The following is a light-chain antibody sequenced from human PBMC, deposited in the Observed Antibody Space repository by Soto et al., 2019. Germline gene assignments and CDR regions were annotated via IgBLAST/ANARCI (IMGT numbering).Light chain of an antibody. V-gene: IGKV3-15*01. CDR3: QQYNNWPPWT. CDR1: QSVSSN. J-gene: IGKJ1*01. Sequence: EMVMTQSPATLSVSPGERATLSCRASQSVSSNLAWYQQKPGQAPRLLIYGASTRATGIPARFSGSGSGTEFTLIISRLQSEDFAVYYCQQYNNWPPWTFGQGTKVDIK. CDR2: GAS.